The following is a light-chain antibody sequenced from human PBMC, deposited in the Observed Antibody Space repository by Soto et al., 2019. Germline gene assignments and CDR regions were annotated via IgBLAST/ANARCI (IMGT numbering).Light chain of an antibody. J-gene: IGKJ5*01. Sequence: EIVLTPSPDTLSLSPGERATLSCRASQSINSYLAWYQQKSGQAPRLLTYDSSNRATDIPARFSGSGSGTEFTLTISSLQPEDFATYYCQQHGQWPITFGQGTRLEIK. CDR1: QSINSY. CDR3: QQHGQWPIT. CDR2: DSS. V-gene: IGKV3-11*01.